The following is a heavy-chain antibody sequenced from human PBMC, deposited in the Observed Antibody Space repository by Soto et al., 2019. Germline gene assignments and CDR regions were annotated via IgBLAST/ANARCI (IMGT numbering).Heavy chain of an antibody. D-gene: IGHD2-2*01. CDR3: AKDPDQYQPLPH. Sequence: GGSMRLSCAASGFTFSSYAMSWVRQAPGKGLEWVSAISGSGGSTYYADSVRGRFTISRDNSKNTLYLQMNSLRAEDTAVYYCAKDPDQYQPLPHWGQGTLVTVSS. V-gene: IGHV3-23*01. CDR1: GFTFSSYA. J-gene: IGHJ4*02. CDR2: ISGSGGST.